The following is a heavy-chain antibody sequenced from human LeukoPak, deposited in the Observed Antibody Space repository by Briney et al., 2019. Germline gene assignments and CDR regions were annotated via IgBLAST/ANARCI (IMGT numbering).Heavy chain of an antibody. J-gene: IGHJ4*02. D-gene: IGHD1-26*01. V-gene: IGHV1-2*06. CDR1: GYTLIDYY. CDR3: ARDLTSTSYWEPDY. CDR2: INPNSGDT. Sequence: GASVKVSCKASGYTLIDYYIHWVRQAPGQGLEWMGRINPNSGDTHYAQKFQGRVTMTRDTSISTAYMELNRLTPDDTAVYFCARDLTSTSYWEPDYWGQGTLVTVSS.